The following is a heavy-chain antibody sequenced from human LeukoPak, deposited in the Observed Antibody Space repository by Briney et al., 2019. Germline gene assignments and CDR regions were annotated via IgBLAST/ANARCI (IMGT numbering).Heavy chain of an antibody. CDR2: VYITGTT. J-gene: IGHJ5*02. CDR3: ARDRWSSGCDP. V-gene: IGHV4-4*07. CDR1: GGSLNGYY. D-gene: IGHD6-19*01. Sequence: TSETLSLTCTVSGGSLNGYYWSWIRQPAGKGLEWIGRVYITGTTNYNPSLKSRVTMSVDTSKNQFSLRLTSVTAADTAVYYCARDRWSSGCDPWGQGTLVTVSS.